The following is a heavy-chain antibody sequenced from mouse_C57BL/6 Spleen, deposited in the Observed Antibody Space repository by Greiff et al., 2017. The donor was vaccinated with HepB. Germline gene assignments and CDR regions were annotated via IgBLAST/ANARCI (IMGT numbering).Heavy chain of an antibody. V-gene: IGHV5-17*01. D-gene: IGHD1-1*01. Sequence: EVQLVESGGGLVKPGGSLKLSCAASGFTFSDYGMHWVRQAPEKGLEWVAYISSGSSTIYYADKVKGRFTISRDNAKNTLFLQMTSLRSEDTAMYYCARLYYGSSYAMDYWGQGTSVTVSS. CDR3: ARLYYGSSYAMDY. J-gene: IGHJ4*01. CDR1: GFTFSDYG. CDR2: ISSGSSTI.